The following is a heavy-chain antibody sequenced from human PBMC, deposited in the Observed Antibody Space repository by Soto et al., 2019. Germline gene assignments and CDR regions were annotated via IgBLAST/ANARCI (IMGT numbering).Heavy chain of an antibody. CDR3: ATRLYVFLFPPPTPIYYYGMDF. D-gene: IGHD3-3*01. J-gene: IGHJ6*02. V-gene: IGHV1-24*01. CDR2: FDPEDGET. Sequence: ASVKVSCKVSGYTLTELSMHWVRQAPGKGLERMGGFDPEDGETIYAQKFQGRVTMTEDTSTDTAYMELSSLRSEDTAVYYCATRLYVFLFPPPTPIYYYGMDFWGQGTTVTVS. CDR1: GYTLTELS.